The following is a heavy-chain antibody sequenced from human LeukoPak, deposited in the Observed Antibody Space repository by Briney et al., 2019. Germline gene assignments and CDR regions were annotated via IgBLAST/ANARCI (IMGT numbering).Heavy chain of an antibody. J-gene: IGHJ4*02. CDR2: TNPNSGDT. V-gene: IGHV1-2*02. CDR1: GYTFTDYY. Sequence: ASVKVSCKASGYTFTDYYVHWVRQAPGQGLEWMGWTNPNSGDTNYALKFQGRVTMTRDTSISTAYMELSRLKSDDTAVYYCARRYFWWGFDYWGQGSLVTVSS. CDR3: ARRYFWWGFDY. D-gene: IGHD2-8*01.